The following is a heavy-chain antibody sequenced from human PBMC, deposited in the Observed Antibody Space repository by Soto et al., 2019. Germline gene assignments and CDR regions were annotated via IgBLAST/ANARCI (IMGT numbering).Heavy chain of an antibody. J-gene: IGHJ5*02. CDR3: ARVLRGYRNAIALNWFDP. V-gene: IGHV4-31*03. CDR2: IYYSGST. CDR1: GGSSSSGGYY. D-gene: IGHD5-18*01. Sequence: TLSLTCTVSGGSSSSGGYYWSWIRQHPGKGLEWIGYIYYSGSTYYNPSLKSRVTISVDTSKNQFSLKLSSVTAADTAVYYCARVLRGYRNAIALNWFDPWGQGTLVTVSS.